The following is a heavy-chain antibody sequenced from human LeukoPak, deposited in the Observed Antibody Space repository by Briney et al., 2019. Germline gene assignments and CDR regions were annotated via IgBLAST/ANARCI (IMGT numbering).Heavy chain of an antibody. CDR3: AKGGVVVTDPHAFDF. D-gene: IGHD2-21*02. CDR2: ISYDGSNK. Sequence: PGGSLRLSCAPSGFTFSSYGIHWVRQAPGKGLEWVAVISYDGSNKYYADSVKGRFTISRDNSKNTLYLQMISLRTEDTAVYSCAKGGVVVTDPHAFDFWGQGTMVTVSS. J-gene: IGHJ3*01. V-gene: IGHV3-30*18. CDR1: GFTFSSYG.